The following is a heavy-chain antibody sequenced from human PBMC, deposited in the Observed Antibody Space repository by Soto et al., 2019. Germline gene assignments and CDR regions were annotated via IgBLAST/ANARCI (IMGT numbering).Heavy chain of an antibody. D-gene: IGHD3-9*01. V-gene: IGHV1-3*01. CDR1: GYTFTSYA. CDR3: ARDPPPPITFRYFDWLQGDP. CDR2: INAGNGNT. J-gene: IGHJ5*02. Sequence: QVQLVQSGAEVKKPGASVKVSCKASGYTFTSYAMHWVRQAPGQRLEWMGWINAGNGNTKYSQKFQGRVTITRDTSASTAYMELSSLRSEDTAVYYCARDPPPPITFRYFDWLQGDPWGQGTLVTVSS.